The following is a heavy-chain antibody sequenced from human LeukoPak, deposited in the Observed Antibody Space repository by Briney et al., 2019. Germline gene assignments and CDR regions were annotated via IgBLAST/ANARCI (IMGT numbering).Heavy chain of an antibody. D-gene: IGHD2-15*01. CDR2: IKSDGSST. CDR3: AREEGYCSCPDY. J-gene: IGHJ4*02. Sequence: GGSLRLSCATSGFTLSSYWMHWVRQAPGKGLVWVSRIKSDGSSTSYADSVKGRFTISRDNAKNTLYLQMNSLRAGDTAVYYCAREEGYCSCPDYWGQGTLVTVSS. CDR1: GFTLSSYW. V-gene: IGHV3-74*01.